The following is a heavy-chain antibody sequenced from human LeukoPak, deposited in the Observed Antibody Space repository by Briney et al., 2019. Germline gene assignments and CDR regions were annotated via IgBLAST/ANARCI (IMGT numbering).Heavy chain of an antibody. CDR2: INPNSGGT. J-gene: IGHJ4*02. V-gene: IGHV1-2*02. D-gene: IGHD2-2*01. Sequence: ASVKVSCKASGYTFTGYYMHWVRQAPGQGLEWMVWINPNSGGTNYAQKFQGRVTMTRDTSISTAYMELSRLRSDDTAVYYCARGLSVVVPAANLYWGQGTLVTVSS. CDR3: ARGLSVVVPAANLY. CDR1: GYTFTGYY.